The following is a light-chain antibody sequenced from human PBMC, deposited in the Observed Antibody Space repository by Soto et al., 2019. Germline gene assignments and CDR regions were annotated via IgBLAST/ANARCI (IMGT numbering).Light chain of an antibody. Sequence: EIVLTQSPVTLSLSPGERATLSCRASQSVGTYLGWYQHKPGQAPRLLIYDTSTRATGIPARFSGSGSGTDFTLTISSLEPDVFAVYYCQQRSNWPSFSFGPGTKVDIK. CDR2: DTS. J-gene: IGKJ3*01. CDR1: QSVGTY. CDR3: QQRSNWPSFS. V-gene: IGKV3-11*01.